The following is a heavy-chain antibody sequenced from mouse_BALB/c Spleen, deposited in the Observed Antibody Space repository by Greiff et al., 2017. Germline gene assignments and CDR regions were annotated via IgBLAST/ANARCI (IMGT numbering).Heavy chain of an antibody. CDR2: ISSGGSYT. CDR1: GFTFSSYT. CDR3: TRDRGITTEYFDY. V-gene: IGHV5-6-4*01. D-gene: IGHD2-4*01. J-gene: IGHJ2*01. Sequence: EVKLMESGGGLVKPGGSLKLSCAASGFTFSSYTMSWVRQTPEKRLEWVATISSGGSYTYYPDSVKGRFTISRDNAKNTLYLQMSSLKSEDTAMYYCTRDRGITTEYFDYWGQGTTLTVSS.